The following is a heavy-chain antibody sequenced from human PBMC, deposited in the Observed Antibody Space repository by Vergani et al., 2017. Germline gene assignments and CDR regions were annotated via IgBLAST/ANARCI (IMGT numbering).Heavy chain of an antibody. Sequence: QVQLVQSGAEVKKPGASVKVSCKASGYTFTSYGISWVRQAPGQGLEWMGWISAYNGNTNYAQKLQGRVTMTTDTSTSTAYMELRSLRSDDTAVYYWAREVEVVVVPAAIYYYYYMDVWGKGTTVTVSS. J-gene: IGHJ6*03. V-gene: IGHV1-18*01. CDR1: GYTFTSYG. D-gene: IGHD2-2*01. CDR3: AREVEVVVVPAAIYYYYYMDV. CDR2: ISAYNGNT.